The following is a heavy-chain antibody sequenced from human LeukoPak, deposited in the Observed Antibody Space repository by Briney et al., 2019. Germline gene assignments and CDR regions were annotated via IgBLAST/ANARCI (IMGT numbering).Heavy chain of an antibody. D-gene: IGHD2-15*01. J-gene: IGHJ5*02. CDR3: ARDVVAATSPVRWFDP. CDR2: IYTSGST. Sequence: SETLSLTCTVSGGSIGSYYWSWIRQPAGKGLEWIGRIYTSGSTNYNPSLKSRVTMSVDTSKNQFSLKLSSVTAADTAVYYCARDVVAATSPVRWFDPWGQGTLVTVSS. V-gene: IGHV4-4*07. CDR1: GGSIGSYY.